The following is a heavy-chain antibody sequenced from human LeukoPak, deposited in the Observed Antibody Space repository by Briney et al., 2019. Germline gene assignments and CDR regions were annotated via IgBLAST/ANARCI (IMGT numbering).Heavy chain of an antibody. CDR2: ISSSSDYI. J-gene: IGHJ5*02. Sequence: PGGSLRLSCAASGFAFSSSTMNWVRRAPGKGLEWVSYISSSSDYIYYADSVKGRFTISRDNAKNSLYLQMNSLRAEDTAVYYCVRIPNSANFPNWFDPWGQGTLVTVSS. CDR1: GFAFSSST. V-gene: IGHV3-21*01. D-gene: IGHD4/OR15-4a*01. CDR3: VRIPNSANFPNWFDP.